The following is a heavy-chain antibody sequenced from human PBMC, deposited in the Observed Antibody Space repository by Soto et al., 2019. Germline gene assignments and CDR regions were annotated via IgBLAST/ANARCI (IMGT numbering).Heavy chain of an antibody. CDR3: ARGYYGQYDAYNWFDP. Sequence: QVRLQQWGAGLVRPSETLSLTCAVYGGSFNNYCWSWIRQPPGKGLEWIGEVCPGGRTNYSPTLKREVSIAVEGSKNQFSLRLTSVTVADTAVYYCARGYYGQYDAYNWFDPWGQGNLVIVAS. CDR1: GGSFNNYC. V-gene: IGHV4-34*02. D-gene: IGHD3-10*01. CDR2: VCPGGRT. J-gene: IGHJ5*02.